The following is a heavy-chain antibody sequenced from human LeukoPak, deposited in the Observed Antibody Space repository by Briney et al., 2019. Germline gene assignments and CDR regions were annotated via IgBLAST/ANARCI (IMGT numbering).Heavy chain of an antibody. CDR1: GGSFSDYY. CDR3: ARGLRWLQYIDY. V-gene: IGHV4-34*01. Sequence: SETLSLTCAVYGGSFSDYYWSWIRQPPGKGLEGIGEINHSGSTNYNPSLKSRVTISVDTSKNQFSLKLSSVTAADTAVYYCARGLRWLQYIDYWGQGTLVTVSS. J-gene: IGHJ4*02. CDR2: INHSGST. D-gene: IGHD5-24*01.